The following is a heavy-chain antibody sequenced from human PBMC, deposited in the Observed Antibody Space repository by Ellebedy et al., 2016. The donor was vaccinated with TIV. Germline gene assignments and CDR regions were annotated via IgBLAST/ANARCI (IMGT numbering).Heavy chain of an antibody. CDR1: GFTFSAHW. CDR2: IKTGGSET. Sequence: GGSLRLXXAASGFTFSAHWMSWVRQAPGKGLEWVANIKTGGSETYYVDSVRGRFTISRDDAKNSLSLQMSSLRAEDTAVYYCARVERVSLGSVVPGAIDTWGQGTLVTV. J-gene: IGHJ4*02. V-gene: IGHV3-7*03. D-gene: IGHD2-2*02. CDR3: ARVERVSLGSVVPGAIDT.